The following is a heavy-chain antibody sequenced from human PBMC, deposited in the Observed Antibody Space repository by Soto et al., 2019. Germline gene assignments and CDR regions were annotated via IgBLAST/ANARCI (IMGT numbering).Heavy chain of an antibody. V-gene: IGHV3-21*01. Sequence: PVGSLRLSCAASGFTFRSFTMNWVCQAPGKGLEWVSTISSNSAYIYYTDALRGRFTISRDNAKNSLHLQMNSLRAEDTAVYYCTRDASRDSSARGWFDPWGPGTLVTVSS. CDR2: ISSNSAYI. CDR3: TRDASRDSSARGWFDP. D-gene: IGHD6-13*01. J-gene: IGHJ5*02. CDR1: GFTFRSFT.